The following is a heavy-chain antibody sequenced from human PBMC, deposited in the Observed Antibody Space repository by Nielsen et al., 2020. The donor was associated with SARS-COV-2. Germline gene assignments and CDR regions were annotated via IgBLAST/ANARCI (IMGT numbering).Heavy chain of an antibody. Sequence: GESLKISCAASGFTFSSYGMHWVRQAPGKGLEWVAVIWYDGSNKYYADSVKGRFTISRDNSKNTLYLQMNSLRAEDTAVYYCARVDKRTFDPWGQGTLVTVSS. J-gene: IGHJ5*02. CDR1: GFTFSSYG. V-gene: IGHV3-33*08. D-gene: IGHD2-2*03. CDR3: ARVDKRTFDP. CDR2: IWYDGSNK.